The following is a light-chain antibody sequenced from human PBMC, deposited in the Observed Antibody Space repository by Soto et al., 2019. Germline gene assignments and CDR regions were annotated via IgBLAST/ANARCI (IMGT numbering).Light chain of an antibody. J-gene: IGKJ3*01. V-gene: IGKV1-27*01. CDR2: AAS. CDR1: QGIYNY. Sequence: DIQMTQSPSSLSASVGDRVTITCRASQGIYNYLAWYQQKPGKVPKLLIYAASTLLSGVPSRFSGRGSGTDFTLTISSLQPEDVATYYCQKYDSDPITFGPGTTVDIK. CDR3: QKYDSDPIT.